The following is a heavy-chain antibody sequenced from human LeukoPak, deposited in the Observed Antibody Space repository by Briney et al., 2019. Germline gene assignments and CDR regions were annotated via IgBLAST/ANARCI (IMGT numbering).Heavy chain of an antibody. Sequence: ASVKVSCRASGYTFSGYYMHWVRQAPGQGLEWMGWINPKSGGTNEAQKFHDRVTMTRDASIRTAYMEVSRLRSDDTAVYYCARSPDILTGENFDYWGQGTLVTVSS. V-gene: IGHV1-2*02. CDR3: ARSPDILTGENFDY. CDR1: GYTFSGYY. J-gene: IGHJ4*02. D-gene: IGHD3-9*01. CDR2: INPKSGGT.